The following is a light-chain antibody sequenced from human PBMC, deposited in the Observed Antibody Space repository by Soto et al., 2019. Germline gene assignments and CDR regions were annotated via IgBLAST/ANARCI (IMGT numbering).Light chain of an antibody. CDR3: SSYTSSSTLVV. CDR1: SSDVGGYNY. CDR2: DVS. Sequence: QSVLTQPASVSGSPGQSITISCTGTSSDVGGYNYVSWYQQHPGKAPKLMIYDVSNRPSGVSNRFSGSKSGNTASLTIFGLQAEDEADYYCSSYTSSSTLVVFGTGTKVTVL. V-gene: IGLV2-14*01. J-gene: IGLJ1*01.